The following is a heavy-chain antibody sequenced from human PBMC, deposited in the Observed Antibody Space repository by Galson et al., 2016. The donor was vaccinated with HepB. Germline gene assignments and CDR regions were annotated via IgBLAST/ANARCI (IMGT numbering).Heavy chain of an antibody. D-gene: IGHD1-7*01. CDR2: ITASGGSK. Sequence: SLRLSCAASGFIFSSYSMNWVRQAPGKGLEWLASITASGGSKHYANSVKGRFTISRDNSNNSLYLQMDSLGAEDTAVYFCPRGNYDTFDPWGQGTLVTVSS. V-gene: IGHV3-21*06. J-gene: IGHJ5*02. CDR1: GFIFSSYS. CDR3: PRGNYDTFDP.